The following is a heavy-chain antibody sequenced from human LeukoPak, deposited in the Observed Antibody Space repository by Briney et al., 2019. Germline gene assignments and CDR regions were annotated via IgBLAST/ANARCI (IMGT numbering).Heavy chain of an antibody. V-gene: IGHV4-39*07. CDR2: IYYSGST. D-gene: IGHD6-19*01. J-gene: IGHJ3*02. Sequence: PSETLSLTCTVSGGSISSSSYYWVWIRQPPGKGLEWIGSIYYSGSTYYNPSLKSRVTISVDTSKNQFSLKLSSVTAADTAVYYCARGQYSSGWAADAFDIWGQGTMVTVSS. CDR1: GGSISSSSYY. CDR3: ARGQYSSGWAADAFDI.